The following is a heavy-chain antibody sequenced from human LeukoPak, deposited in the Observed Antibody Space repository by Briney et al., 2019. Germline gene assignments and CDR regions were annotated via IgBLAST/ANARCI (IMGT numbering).Heavy chain of an antibody. J-gene: IGHJ3*02. V-gene: IGHV3-30*18. CDR1: GFTFSSYG. CDR3: AKDAPAFLGLDAFDI. Sequence: PGRSLRLSCAASGFTFSSYGMHWVRQAPGKGLEWVAVISYDGSNKYYADSVKGRFTISRGNSKNTLYLQMNSLRAEDTAVYYCAKDAPAFLGLDAFDIWGQGTMVTVSS. CDR2: ISYDGSNK. D-gene: IGHD3-3*01.